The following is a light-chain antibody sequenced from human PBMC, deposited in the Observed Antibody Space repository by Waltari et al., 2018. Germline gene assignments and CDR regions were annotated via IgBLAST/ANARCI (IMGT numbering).Light chain of an antibody. J-gene: IGLJ3*02. CDR2: DVR. CDR3: SSHTTRSTWV. Sequence: QSALTQPASVSGSPGQSITISCTGTTDDIGYYDYVSWYQQHLGKGPKLLIYDVRARPSGVSNRISGSKSGNTASLTISGLQADDEADYYCSSHTTRSTWVFGGGTKLTVL. CDR1: TDDIGYYDY. V-gene: IGLV2-14*03.